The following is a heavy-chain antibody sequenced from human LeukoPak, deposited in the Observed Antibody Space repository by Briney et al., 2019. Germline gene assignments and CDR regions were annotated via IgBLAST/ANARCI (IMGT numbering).Heavy chain of an antibody. CDR3: ARGQGYYDNGLIDP. V-gene: IGHV4-31*03. D-gene: IGHD3-22*01. CDR1: GGSISSGGYY. J-gene: IGHJ5*02. CDR2: IYYSGST. Sequence: PSETLSLTCTVSGGSISSGGYYWSWIRQHPGKGLEWIGYIYYSGSTYYNASLKSRVTISVDTSKNQFSLKLSSVTAADTAVYYCARGQGYYDNGLIDPWGQGTLVTVSS.